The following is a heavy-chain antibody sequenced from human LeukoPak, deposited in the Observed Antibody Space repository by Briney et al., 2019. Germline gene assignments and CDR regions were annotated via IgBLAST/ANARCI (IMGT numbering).Heavy chain of an antibody. V-gene: IGHV4-4*07. J-gene: IGHJ6*03. CDR1: GGSISSYY. D-gene: IGHD1-26*01. Sequence: PSETLSLTCTVSGGSISSYYWSWIRQPAGKGLEWIGRIYTSGSTNYNPSLKSRVTMSVDTSKNQFSLKLSSVTAADTAVYYCARERRYSGSYFVAYYYYMDVWGKGTTVTVSS. CDR3: ARERRYSGSYFVAYYYYMDV. CDR2: IYTSGST.